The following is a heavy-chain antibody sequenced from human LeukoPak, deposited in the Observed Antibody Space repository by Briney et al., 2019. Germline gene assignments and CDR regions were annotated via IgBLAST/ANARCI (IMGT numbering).Heavy chain of an antibody. J-gene: IGHJ4*02. CDR1: GFTFSSYG. CDR2: IWYDGSSK. D-gene: IGHD2-21*01. Sequence: GGSLRLSCAASGFTFSSYGMHWVRQAPGKGLEWVALIWYDGSSKHYADSVRGRFTISRDNSKNTLYLQMNSLRAEDTAVYYCAKDHIGAPDDYWGQGTLVTVSS. CDR3: AKDHIGAPDDY. V-gene: IGHV3-30*02.